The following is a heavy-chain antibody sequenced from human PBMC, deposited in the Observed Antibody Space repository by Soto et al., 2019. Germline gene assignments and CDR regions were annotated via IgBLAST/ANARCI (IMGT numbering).Heavy chain of an antibody. D-gene: IGHD3-3*01. CDR1: GFGLDDCF. CDR3: ASGLRFLPRGFDP. Sequence: GASAKVTSKECGFGLDDCFLLWLRQARGQGLEWMGIVNPSCDMKNYAQKFQGRVTITRDTSTSKVYMDLSSVTAADTAVYYCASGLRFLPRGFDPWGQGTLVTVSS. V-gene: IGHV1-46*02. CDR2: VNPSCDMK. J-gene: IGHJ5*02.